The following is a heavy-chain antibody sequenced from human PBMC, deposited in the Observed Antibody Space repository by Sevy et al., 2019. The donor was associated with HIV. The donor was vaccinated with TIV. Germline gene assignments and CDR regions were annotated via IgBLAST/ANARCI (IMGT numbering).Heavy chain of an antibody. J-gene: IGHJ6*02. CDR1: GIRISSHG. CDR2: INQDGIDI. Sequence: GGSLRLSCVGAGIRISSHGMNWVRQSPGKGLEWVANINQDGIDIYYVGSVKGRFTISRDNARNSAYLQMHCLSVEDSGVYYCGRAMSVWGQGTTVTVSS. CDR3: GRAMSV. V-gene: IGHV3-7*01.